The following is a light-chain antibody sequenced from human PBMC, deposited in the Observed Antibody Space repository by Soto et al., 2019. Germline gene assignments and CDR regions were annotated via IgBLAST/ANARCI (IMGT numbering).Light chain of an antibody. CDR2: DVS. J-gene: IGKJ5*01. CDR3: QQRNYWQVT. V-gene: IGKV3D-11*01. CDR1: QRVSSD. Sequence: EIVMTQSPATLSVSPGERATLSCRASQRVSSDLAWYQQKPGQAPRLLIYDVSNRATGIPARFSGSGSGTDFTLTISSLEPEDFAIYYCQQRNYWQVTFGQGTRLEIK.